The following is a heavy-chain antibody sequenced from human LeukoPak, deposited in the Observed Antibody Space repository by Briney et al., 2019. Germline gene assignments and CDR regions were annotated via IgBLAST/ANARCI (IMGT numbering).Heavy chain of an antibody. J-gene: IGHJ4*02. CDR1: GGSINGYY. D-gene: IGHD6-6*01. CDR2: IYSTGST. Sequence: PSETLSLTCAVSGGSINGYYWNWVRQPAGKGLEWIGRIYSTGSTNYNPSLKSRVTMSTDTSKNQFSLKLGSVTAADTAVYYCARYLAARPGFDSWGQGTLVTVSS. V-gene: IGHV4-59*10. CDR3: ARYLAARPGFDS.